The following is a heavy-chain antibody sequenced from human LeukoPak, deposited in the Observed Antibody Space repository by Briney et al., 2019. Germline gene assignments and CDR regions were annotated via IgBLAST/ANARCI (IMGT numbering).Heavy chain of an antibody. D-gene: IGHD3-10*01. Sequence: GGSLRLSCVASGFTFSSYWMTWVRQAPGKGLEWVAVISYDGSNKYYADSVKGRFTISRDNSKNTLYLQMNSLRAEDTAVYYCARADGSGSYYNPYFDYWGQGTLVTVSS. CDR1: GFTFSSYW. J-gene: IGHJ4*02. CDR3: ARADGSGSYYNPYFDY. V-gene: IGHV3-30-3*01. CDR2: ISYDGSNK.